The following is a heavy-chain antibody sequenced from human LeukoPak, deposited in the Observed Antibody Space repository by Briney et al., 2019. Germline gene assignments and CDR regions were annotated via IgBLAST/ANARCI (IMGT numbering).Heavy chain of an antibody. D-gene: IGHD6-13*01. V-gene: IGHV3-7*01. CDR2: VKQDGTEK. CDR3: ARAGGTSWADY. CDR1: GFTFRDYW. J-gene: IGHJ4*02. Sequence: GGSLRLSCEASGFTFRDYWMTWVRQTPGKGLEWVANVKQDGTEKFYVDSVKGRFTISRDNGKNSLYLQMNSLRVEDTAIYYCARAGGTSWADYWGQGTLVTVSS.